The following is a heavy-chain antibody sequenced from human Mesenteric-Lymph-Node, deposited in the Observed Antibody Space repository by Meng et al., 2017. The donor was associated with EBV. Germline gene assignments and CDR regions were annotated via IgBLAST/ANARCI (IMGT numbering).Heavy chain of an antibody. CDR2: IYYSGST. CDR1: SGSLTSYY. V-gene: IGHV4-59*01. Sequence: QVQLQESGPGLVRPSXXLSLTCIVSSGSLTSYYWSWIRQPPGKGLEWIGYIYYSGSTNYNPSLKSRLTISVDTSKNQFSLTLTSVNAADTAVYYCARGGVDTGTGIDFWGQGTLVTVSS. CDR3: ARGGVDTGTGIDF. J-gene: IGHJ4*02. D-gene: IGHD1-7*01.